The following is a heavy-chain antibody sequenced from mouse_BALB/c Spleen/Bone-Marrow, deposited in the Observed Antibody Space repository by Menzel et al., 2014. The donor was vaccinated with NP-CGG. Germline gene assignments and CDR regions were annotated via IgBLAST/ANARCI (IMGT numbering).Heavy chain of an antibody. J-gene: IGHJ2*01. CDR1: GFDFSRYW. V-gene: IGHV4-1*02. CDR2: INPDSRTI. D-gene: IGHD1-2*01. Sequence: EVKVIESGGGLVQPGGSLKLSCAASGFDFSRYWMSWVRQAPGKGLEWIGEINPDSRTINYSPSLKDKFIISRDNAKNTQYLRLNKVRSEDTALYYCARPDYYGYLNYWGQGTTLTVAS. CDR3: ARPDYYGYLNY.